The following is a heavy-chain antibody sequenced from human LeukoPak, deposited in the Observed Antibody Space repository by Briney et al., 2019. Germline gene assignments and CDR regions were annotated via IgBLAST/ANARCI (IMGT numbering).Heavy chain of an antibody. Sequence: GGSLRLSCAASGFTFSNYWMHWVRQAPGKGLVWVSRINSDARSTSYADSVKGRFTISRDNAKNTLYLQMNKLRADDTAVYFCARGVTKSWGQGTLVTVSS. J-gene: IGHJ5*02. D-gene: IGHD4-23*01. V-gene: IGHV3-74*01. CDR3: ARGVTKS. CDR2: INSDARST. CDR1: GFTFSNYW.